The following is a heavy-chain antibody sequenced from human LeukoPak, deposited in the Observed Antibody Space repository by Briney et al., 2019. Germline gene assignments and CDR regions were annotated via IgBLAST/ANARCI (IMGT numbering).Heavy chain of an antibody. CDR3: AKAAYGSESYYDPFDY. J-gene: IGHJ4*02. Sequence: GGSLRLSCAASGFTFSSYSMNWVRQAPGKGLEWVSVISGSGDRTYYADSVKGRFTISRDNSKNTLYLQMNSLRAEDTAVYYCAKAAYGSESYYDPFDYWGQGTLVTVSS. CDR2: ISGSGDRT. D-gene: IGHD3-10*01. CDR1: GFTFSSYS. V-gene: IGHV3-23*01.